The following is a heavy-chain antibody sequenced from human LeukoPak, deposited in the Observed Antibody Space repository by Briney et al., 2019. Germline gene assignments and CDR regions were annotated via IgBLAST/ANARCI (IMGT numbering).Heavy chain of an antibody. Sequence: ASVKVSCKASGYTFTSYGISWVRQAPGQGLEWMGWINPTSGATNSAQKLHGRVTVTSDTSISTAYMELSGLRSDDTAIYYCARATNRGSPANAYVYWGQGTLVTVSS. V-gene: IGHV1-2*02. D-gene: IGHD3-16*01. CDR2: INPTSGAT. J-gene: IGHJ4*02. CDR3: ARATNRGSPANAYVY. CDR1: GYTFTSYG.